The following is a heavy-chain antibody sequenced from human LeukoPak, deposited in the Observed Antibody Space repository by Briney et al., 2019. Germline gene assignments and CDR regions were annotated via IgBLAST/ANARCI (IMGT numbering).Heavy chain of an antibody. V-gene: IGHV4-31*03. CDR1: GGSISSGGYY. J-gene: IGHJ5*02. CDR3: AREEDNWNWCDP. Sequence: PSETLSLTCTVSGGSISSGGYYWSWIRQHPGKGLEWIGYIYYSGSTYYNPSLKSRVTISVDTSKNQFSLKLSSVTAADTAVYYCAREEDNWNWCDPWGQGTLVTVSS. CDR2: IYYSGST. D-gene: IGHD1-20*01.